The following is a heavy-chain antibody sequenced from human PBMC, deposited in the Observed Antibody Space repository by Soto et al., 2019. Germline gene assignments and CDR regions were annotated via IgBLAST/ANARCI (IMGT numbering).Heavy chain of an antibody. Sequence: EVQLLESGGGLVQPGGSLRLSCAASGFTFSSYVMNWVRLAPGKGLEWVSGISTSGGNTYYADSVKGRFTISRDNSKHTLYLQMNSLRAEDTAVYYCAKGFVGVCYHCSYHFDSWGQGALVTVSS. J-gene: IGHJ4*02. CDR3: AKGFVGVCYHCSYHFDS. D-gene: IGHD2-8*01. CDR2: ISTSGGNT. CDR1: GFTFSSYV. V-gene: IGHV3-23*01.